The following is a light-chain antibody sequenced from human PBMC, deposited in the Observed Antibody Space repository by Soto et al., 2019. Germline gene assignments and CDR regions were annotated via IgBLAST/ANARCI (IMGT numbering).Light chain of an antibody. CDR2: SAS. V-gene: IGKV3-20*01. J-gene: IGKJ3*01. Sequence: EIVLTQSPGTLSLSPGERATLSCRASQSVSSSYLAWYQQKPGQAPRLLIYSASSRATGIPDRFSGNGSGTDFTLTISRLEPADFEVYYCQQHGSSPLAFGPGTKVDIK. CDR1: QSVSSSY. CDR3: QQHGSSPLA.